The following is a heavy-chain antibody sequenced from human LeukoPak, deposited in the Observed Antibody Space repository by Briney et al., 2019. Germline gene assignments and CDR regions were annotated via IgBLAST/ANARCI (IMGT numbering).Heavy chain of an antibody. CDR3: ARGKKREIVGHAFDI. D-gene: IGHD3-22*01. J-gene: IGHJ3*02. CDR2: ISSSSSYI. Sequence: KSGGSLRLSCAASGFTFSSYSMNWVRQAPGKGLEWVSSISSSSSYIYYADSVKGRFTISRDNAKNSLYLQMNSLRAEDTAVYYRARGKKREIVGHAFDIWGQGTMVTVSS. CDR1: GFTFSSYS. V-gene: IGHV3-21*01.